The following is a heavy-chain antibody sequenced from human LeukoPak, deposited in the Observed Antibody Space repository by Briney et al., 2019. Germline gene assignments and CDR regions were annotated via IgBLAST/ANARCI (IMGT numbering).Heavy chain of an antibody. D-gene: IGHD2-2*01. Sequence: GGSLRLSCEASGFTFRGHALGWVGRAPGKGLKGVSSIIGSSSYIYYADSVKGRFTISRDNAKNSLYLQMNSLRAEDTAVYYCARDRRLGRIVVVPAAIDYWGQGTLVTVSS. CDR3: ARDRRLGRIVVVPAAIDY. CDR2: IIGSSSYI. J-gene: IGHJ4*02. V-gene: IGHV3-21*01. CDR1: GFTFRGHA.